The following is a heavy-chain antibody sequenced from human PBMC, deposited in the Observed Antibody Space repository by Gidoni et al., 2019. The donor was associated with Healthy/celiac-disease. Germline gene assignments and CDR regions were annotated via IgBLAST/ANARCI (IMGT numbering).Heavy chain of an antibody. Sequence: QVQLQESGPGLVKPSETLSLTCTVSGGSISSYYWSWIRQPPGKGLEWIGYIYYSGSTNYNPSLKSRVTISVDTSKNQFSLKLSSVTAADTAVYYCARELTLTYYYDSSGYSTCRYFDYWGQGTLVTVSS. V-gene: IGHV4-59*01. D-gene: IGHD3-22*01. CDR3: ARELTLTYYYDSSGYSTCRYFDY. CDR2: IYYSGST. CDR1: GGSISSYY. J-gene: IGHJ4*02.